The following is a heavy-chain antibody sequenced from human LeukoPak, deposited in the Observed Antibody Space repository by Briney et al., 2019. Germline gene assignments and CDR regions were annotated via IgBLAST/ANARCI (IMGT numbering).Heavy chain of an antibody. D-gene: IGHD3-3*01. J-gene: IGHJ4*02. Sequence: HPGGSLRLSCVAPGFTFGKYWMSWVRQAPGKGLEWVANIKLDGSEKNYVDSVKGRFTISRDNTKNSLYLQMNSLRVEDTAVFYCARDQYDTWSRRGNFDSWGQGTLVIVSS. V-gene: IGHV3-7*03. CDR3: ARDQYDTWSRRGNFDS. CDR1: GFTFGKYW. CDR2: IKLDGSEK.